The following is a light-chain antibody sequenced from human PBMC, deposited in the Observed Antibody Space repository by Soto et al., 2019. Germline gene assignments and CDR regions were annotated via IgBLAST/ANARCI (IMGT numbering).Light chain of an antibody. CDR1: QSISSY. CDR3: QQYRNWPRT. CDR2: DAS. Sequence: EIVLTQSPATLSLSPVERVTLSCMASQSISSYLAWYQQKPGQAPRLLIYDASNRATGIPARFSGSGSGTDFTLTINNLQSEDFAVYYCQQYRNWPRTFGQGTKVDIK. J-gene: IGKJ1*01. V-gene: IGKV3-11*01.